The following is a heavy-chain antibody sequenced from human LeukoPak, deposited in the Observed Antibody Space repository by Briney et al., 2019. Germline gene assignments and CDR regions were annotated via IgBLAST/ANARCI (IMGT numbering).Heavy chain of an antibody. CDR1: GFTFTSYA. V-gene: IGHV3-23*01. D-gene: IGHD2/OR15-2a*01. J-gene: IGHJ4*02. CDR2: ISGSGGNT. Sequence: PGGSLRLSCAASGFTFTSYAMNWVRQAPGKGLEWVSTISGSGGNTYSADSLKGRFTISRDNSKNTLYLQMSSLRAEDTAVYYCAKRSNYFLLDYWGQGTLVTVSS. CDR3: AKRSNYFLLDY.